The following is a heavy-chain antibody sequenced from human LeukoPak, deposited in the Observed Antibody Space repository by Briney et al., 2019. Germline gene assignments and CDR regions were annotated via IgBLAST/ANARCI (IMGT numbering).Heavy chain of an antibody. Sequence: GGSLRLSCAASGFTVSSNYMSWVRQAPGKGLEWVSVIYSGGYTYYADSVKGRFTISRDNSKNTLYLQVNSLRTEDTAVYYCAKTGNPATGDYWGQGTLVTVSS. CDR3: AKTGNPATGDY. CDR2: IYSGGYT. D-gene: IGHD1-1*01. J-gene: IGHJ4*02. CDR1: GFTVSSNY. V-gene: IGHV3-53*01.